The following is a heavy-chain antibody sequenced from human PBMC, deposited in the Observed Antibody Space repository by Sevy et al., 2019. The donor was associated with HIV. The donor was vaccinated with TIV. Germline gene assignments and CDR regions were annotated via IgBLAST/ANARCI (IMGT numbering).Heavy chain of an antibody. CDR2: IKSKPDGGKT. D-gene: IGHD2-8*02. J-gene: IGHJ6*02. CDR1: GFSFSHAW. CDR3: RTDPIILRVVTDGKDV. Sequence: GGSLRLSCAASGFSFSHAWMTWVRQAPGKGLEWVGRIKSKPDGGKTDYGAPVKGRFTISRDDSKNTLYLKMNSLKTEDTGIYYCRTDPIILRVVTDGKDVWGQGTTVTVSS. V-gene: IGHV3-15*01.